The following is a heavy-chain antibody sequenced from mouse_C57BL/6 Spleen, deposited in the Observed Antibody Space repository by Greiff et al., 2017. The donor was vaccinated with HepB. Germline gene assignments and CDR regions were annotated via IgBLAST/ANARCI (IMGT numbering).Heavy chain of an antibody. CDR1: GFTFSDAW. CDR2: IRNKANNHAT. J-gene: IGHJ2*01. V-gene: IGHV6-6*01. CDR3: TRTAQATGGYFDY. Sequence: DVMLVESGGGLVQPGGSMKLSCAASGFTFSDAWMDWVRQSPEKGLEWVAEIRNKANNHATYYAESVKGRFTISRDDSKSSVYLQMNSLRAEDTGIDYCTRTAQATGGYFDYWGQGTTLTVSS. D-gene: IGHD3-2*02.